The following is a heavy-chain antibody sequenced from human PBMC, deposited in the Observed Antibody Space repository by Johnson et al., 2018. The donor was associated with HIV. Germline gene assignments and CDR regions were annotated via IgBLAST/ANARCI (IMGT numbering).Heavy chain of an antibody. V-gene: IGHV3-20*04. CDR1: GFTFDDYG. CDR2: INWHGGST. J-gene: IGHJ3*02. Sequence: VQVLESGGGVVRPGGSLRLSCAASGFTFDDYGMSWVRQAPGKGLEWVSGINWHGGSTDYADSVKGRFTISRDNAKNSLYLQMNSLRAEDTALYYCARGYYYDSGGYYDAFDIWGQGTMVTVSS. D-gene: IGHD3-22*01. CDR3: ARGYYYDSGGYYDAFDI.